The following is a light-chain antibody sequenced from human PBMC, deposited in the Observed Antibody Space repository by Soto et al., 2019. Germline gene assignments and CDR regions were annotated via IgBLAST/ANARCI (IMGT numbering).Light chain of an antibody. CDR1: SSDFGYYNY. Sequence: QSVLTQPPSASGSPGQSVTISCTGTSSDFGYYNYVSWYQQHPGRAPKLIIYEVSERPSGVPDRFSGSKSGNTASLTVSGLQAEDEADSYCSSYAGRNYVFGAGTKVTVL. J-gene: IGLJ1*01. CDR2: EVS. CDR3: SSYAGRNYV. V-gene: IGLV2-8*01.